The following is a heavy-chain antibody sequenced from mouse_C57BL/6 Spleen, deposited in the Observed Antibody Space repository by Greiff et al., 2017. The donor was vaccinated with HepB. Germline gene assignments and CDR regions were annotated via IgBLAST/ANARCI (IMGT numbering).Heavy chain of an antibody. J-gene: IGHJ1*03. D-gene: IGHD4-1*01. CDR2: IWSDGST. CDR3: ARHGANWDPHWYFDV. V-gene: IGHV2-6-1*01. CDR1: GFSLTSYG. Sequence: VHLVESGPGLVAPSQSLSITCTVSGFSLTSYGVHWVRQPPGKGLEWLVVIWSDGSTTYNSALKSRLSISKDNSKSQVFLKMNSLQTDDTAMYYCARHGANWDPHWYFDVWGTGTTVTVSS.